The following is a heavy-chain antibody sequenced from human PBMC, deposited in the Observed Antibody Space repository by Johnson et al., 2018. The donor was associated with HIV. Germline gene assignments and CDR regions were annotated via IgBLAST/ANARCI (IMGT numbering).Heavy chain of an antibody. Sequence: QVQLVESRGGVVQPGGSLRLSCAASGFKYAASGLAFSNYAVKWVSHTPGGDGGTSFADSVKGRFTISRDNAKNSLYLQMNSLRAEDTAVYYCARDAARLESDAFDIWGQGTVVTVSS. CDR2: TPGGDGGT. D-gene: IGHD6-6*01. CDR3: ARDAARLESDAFDI. V-gene: IGHV3-11*04. CDR1: GFKYAA. J-gene: IGHJ3*02.